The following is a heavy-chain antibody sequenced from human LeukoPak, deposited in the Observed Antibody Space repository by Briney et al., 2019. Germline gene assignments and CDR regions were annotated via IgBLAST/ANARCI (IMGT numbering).Heavy chain of an antibody. J-gene: IGHJ4*02. Sequence: LAGGSLRFSCAASGFTFSTYEMHWVRQAPGKGLEWVSYITSSGHTIYYADSVKGRFTISRDNAKTSLYLQMNSLRAEDTAMYYCATQTGYSGSFFSPLDYWGQGTLVTVSS. CDR1: GFTFSTYE. D-gene: IGHD1-26*01. CDR3: ATQTGYSGSFFSPLDY. CDR2: ITSSGHTI. V-gene: IGHV3-48*03.